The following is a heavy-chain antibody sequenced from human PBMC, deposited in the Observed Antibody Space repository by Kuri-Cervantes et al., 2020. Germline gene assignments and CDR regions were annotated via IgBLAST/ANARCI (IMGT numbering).Heavy chain of an antibody. CDR1: GYTLTELS. CDR3: ARGMEWLLYYYYYGMDV. Sequence: ASVKVSCKVSGYTLTELSMHWVRQAPGKGLEWMGGFDPEDGETIYAQKFQGRVTMTEDTSTDTAYMALSSLRSEDTAVYYCARGMEWLLYYYYYGMDVWGQGTTVTVSS. CDR2: FDPEDGET. D-gene: IGHD3-3*01. V-gene: IGHV1-24*01. J-gene: IGHJ6*02.